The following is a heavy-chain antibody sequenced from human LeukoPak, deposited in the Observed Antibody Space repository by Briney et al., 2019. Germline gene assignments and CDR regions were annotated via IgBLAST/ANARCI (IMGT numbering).Heavy chain of an antibody. J-gene: IGHJ4*02. D-gene: IGHD3-10*01. Sequence: GGSLRLSCAASGFTFSDYWMTRVRQAPGKGLEWVANIKTDGSDKSYVDSVKGRFTISRDNAKNSLYLQMNSLRAEDTAVHYCAREANLLWFGEGGFDYWGQGTLVTVSS. V-gene: IGHV3-7*01. CDR3: AREANLLWFGEGGFDY. CDR2: IKTDGSDK. CDR1: GFTFSDYW.